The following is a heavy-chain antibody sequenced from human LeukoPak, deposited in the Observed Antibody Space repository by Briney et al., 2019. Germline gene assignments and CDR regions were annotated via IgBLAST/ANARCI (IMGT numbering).Heavy chain of an antibody. D-gene: IGHD3-22*01. CDR2: IYSGGNT. V-gene: IGHV3-53*01. CDR3: ARTANDYDGSGFFDY. Sequence: GGSLRLSCAASGFTFSSYSMNWVRQAPGKGLEWVSVIYSGGNTYYADSVKGRFTISRDNSKNTLYLQMNRLRAEDTAVYYCARTANDYDGSGFFDYWGHGTLVTVSS. CDR1: GFTFSSYS. J-gene: IGHJ4*01.